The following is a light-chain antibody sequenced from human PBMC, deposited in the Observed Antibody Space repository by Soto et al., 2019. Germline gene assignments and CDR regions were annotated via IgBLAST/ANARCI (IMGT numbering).Light chain of an antibody. J-gene: IGKJ2*01. CDR2: GAS. CDR1: QSVGSN. Sequence: EIVMTQSPATLSLSPGERATLSCRASQSVGSNFVWYQQKPGQAPRLLIYGASTRATGIPARFNGSGSGKEFTLTISSMQSEDFAVYYCQQYNYWPRTFGQGTKLEI. V-gene: IGKV3-15*01. CDR3: QQYNYWPRT.